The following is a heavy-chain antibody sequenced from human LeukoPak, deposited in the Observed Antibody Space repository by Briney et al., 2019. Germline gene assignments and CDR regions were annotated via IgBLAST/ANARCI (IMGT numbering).Heavy chain of an antibody. CDR1: GYTFTGYY. Sequence: GASVKVSCKASGYTFTGYYMHWVRQAPGQGLEWMGWINPNSGGTNYAQKFQGRVTMTRDTSISTAYMELSRLRSDDTAVYYCARAESDSGYDSLAPLSWIQLWLLAYWGQGTLVTVSS. V-gene: IGHV1-2*02. CDR2: INPNSGGT. CDR3: ARAESDSGYDSLAPLSWIQLWLLAY. J-gene: IGHJ4*02. D-gene: IGHD5-18*01.